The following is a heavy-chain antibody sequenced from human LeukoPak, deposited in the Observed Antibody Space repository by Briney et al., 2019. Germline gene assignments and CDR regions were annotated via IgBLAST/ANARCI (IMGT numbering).Heavy chain of an antibody. CDR3: VRDMRYARDGYNWDYYGMDV. Sequence: ASVKVSCKASGYTFTGYYMHWVRQAPGQGLEWMGWINPNSGGTNYAQKFQGWVTMTRDTSISTAYMKLSRLRSDDTAVYYCVRDMRYARDGYNWDYYGMDVWGQGTTVTVSS. D-gene: IGHD5-24*01. J-gene: IGHJ6*02. V-gene: IGHV1-2*04. CDR2: INPNSGGT. CDR1: GYTFTGYY.